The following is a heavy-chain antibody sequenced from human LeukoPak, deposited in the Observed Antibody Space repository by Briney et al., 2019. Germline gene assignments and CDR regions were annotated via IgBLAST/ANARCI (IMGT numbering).Heavy chain of an antibody. CDR3: ARRLDYWYFDL. CDR2: IYPGDSDT. V-gene: IGHV5-51*01. J-gene: IGHJ2*01. Sequence: GASLQISFQGSGYRFTSYWIGWVRPMPGKGLEWMGIIYPGDSDTRYSPSFQGQVTISADKSISTAYLQWSSLKASDSAMYYCARRLDYWYFDLWGRGTLVTVSS. CDR1: GYRFTSYW. D-gene: IGHD1-1*01.